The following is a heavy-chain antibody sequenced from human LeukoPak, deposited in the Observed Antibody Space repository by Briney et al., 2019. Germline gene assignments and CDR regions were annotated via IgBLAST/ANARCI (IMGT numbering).Heavy chain of an antibody. CDR1: GFTFGDYA. V-gene: IGHV3-49*03. D-gene: IGHD5-24*01. Sequence: GGSLRLSCTAAGFTFGDYAISWFRQAPGKELQWVGFIAGKTHTGTTEYAASVKGRFSISRDDSKSVAYLEMNSLNTEDTAVYYCSRDSYGYQPEFGFAVWGPGTTVTVSS. J-gene: IGHJ6*02. CDR2: IAGKTHTGTT. CDR3: SRDSYGYQPEFGFAV.